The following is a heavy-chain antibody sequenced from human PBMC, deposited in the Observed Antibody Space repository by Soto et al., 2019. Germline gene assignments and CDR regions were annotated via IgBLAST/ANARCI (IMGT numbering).Heavy chain of an antibody. D-gene: IGHD3-22*01. CDR1: GFTFSTYG. Sequence: PGGSLRLSCAASGFTFSTYGMHWVRQAPGKGLEWVAVTSYDGSKKYYIDSVKGRFTISRDNSKNTLYLQMNSLRTEDTAVYYCAKGADSTGYYKFDYWGQGTLVTVSS. J-gene: IGHJ4*02. CDR3: AKGADSTGYYKFDY. V-gene: IGHV3-30*18. CDR2: TSYDGSKK.